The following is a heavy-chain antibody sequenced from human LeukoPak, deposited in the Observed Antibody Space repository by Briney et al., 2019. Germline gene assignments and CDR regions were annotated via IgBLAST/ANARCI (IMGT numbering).Heavy chain of an antibody. D-gene: IGHD3-9*01. CDR3: ARDPRALSETGAFDI. J-gene: IGHJ3*02. Sequence: PGGSLRLSCAASGFTVSSNYMSWVRQAPGKGLEWISVIYSGGSTYYADSVKGRFTISRDNSKNTLYLQMNSLRAEDTAVYYCARDPRALSETGAFDIWGQGTMVTVSS. CDR1: GFTVSSNY. V-gene: IGHV3-66*01. CDR2: IYSGGST.